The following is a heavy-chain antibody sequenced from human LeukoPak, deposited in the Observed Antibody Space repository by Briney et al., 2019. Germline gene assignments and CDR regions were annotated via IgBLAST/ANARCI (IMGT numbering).Heavy chain of an antibody. J-gene: IGHJ1*01. V-gene: IGHV3-23*01. Sequence: GGSLRLSCAASGFTFSSYAMSWVRQAPGKGLEWVSAISGSGGSTYYADSVKGRFTISRDNSKNTLYLQMNSLRAEDTAVYYCAKGVAVASRAEYFQHWGQGTLVTVSS. CDR2: ISGSGGST. CDR1: GFTFSSYA. CDR3: AKGVAVASRAEYFQH. D-gene: IGHD6-19*01.